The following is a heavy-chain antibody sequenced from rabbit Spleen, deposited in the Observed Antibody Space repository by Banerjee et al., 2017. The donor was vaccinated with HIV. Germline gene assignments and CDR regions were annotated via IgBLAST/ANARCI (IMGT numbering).Heavy chain of an antibody. J-gene: IGHJ4*01. CDR1: GFSFSSSDY. CDR3: ARGFYTYDDYVNRYGAYFNL. Sequence: QSLEESGGDLVKPGASLTLTCTASGFSFSSSDYMCWVRQAPGKGLEWISCIAGSSSGFTYSATWAKGRFTCSKTSSTTVTLQMTSLTVADTATYFCARGFYTYDDYVNRYGAYFNLWGQGTLVTVS. CDR2: IAGSSSGFT. V-gene: IGHV1S40*01. D-gene: IGHD2-1*01.